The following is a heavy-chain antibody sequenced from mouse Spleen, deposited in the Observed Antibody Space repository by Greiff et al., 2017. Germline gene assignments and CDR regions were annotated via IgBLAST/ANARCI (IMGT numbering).Heavy chain of an antibody. J-gene: IGHJ1*03. V-gene: IGHV1-81*01. CDR1: GYTFTSYG. D-gene: IGHD1-1*01. CDR3: ARECYYGSSYEGYFDV. Sequence: QVQLQQSGAELARPGASVKLSCKASGYTFTSYGISWVKQRTGQGLEWIGEIYPRSGNTYYNEKFKGKATLTADKSSSTAYMELRSLTSEDSAVYFCARECYYGSSYEGYFDVWGTGTTVTVSS. CDR2: IYPRSGNT.